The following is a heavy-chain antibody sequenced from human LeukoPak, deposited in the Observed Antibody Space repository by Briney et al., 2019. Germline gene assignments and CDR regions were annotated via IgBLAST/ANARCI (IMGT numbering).Heavy chain of an antibody. V-gene: IGHV3-74*01. J-gene: IGHJ1*01. D-gene: IGHD6-25*01. Sequence: GGSLRLSCAASGFTFSDYYMSWIRQAPGKGLVWVSRINSDGSSTSYADSVKGRFTISRDNAKNTLYLQMNSLRAEDTALYYCARDPGAAARRPEYFQHRGQGTLVTVSS. CDR1: GFTFSDYY. CDR3: ARDPGAAARRPEYFQH. CDR2: INSDGSST.